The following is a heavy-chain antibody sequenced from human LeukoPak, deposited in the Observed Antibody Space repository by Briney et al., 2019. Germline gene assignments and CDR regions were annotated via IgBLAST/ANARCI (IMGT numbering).Heavy chain of an antibody. J-gene: IGHJ4*02. CDR3: AKAPPYKKYFDY. D-gene: IGHD1-1*01. CDR1: GFTFRDYW. Sequence: GGSLRLSCAASGFTFRDYWMHWVRQAPGKGLVWVSRLHSDGSNTTYADSVKGRFTISRDNSKNTLYLQMNSLRAEDTAVYYCAKAPPYKKYFDYWGQGTLVTVSS. CDR2: LHSDGSNT. V-gene: IGHV3-74*01.